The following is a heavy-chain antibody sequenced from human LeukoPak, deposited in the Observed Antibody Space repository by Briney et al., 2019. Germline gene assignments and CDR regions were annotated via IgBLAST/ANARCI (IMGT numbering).Heavy chain of an antibody. CDR3: AKGRITGTTADAFDI. V-gene: IGHV3-30-3*01. CDR2: ISFDGYIK. J-gene: IGHJ3*02. CDR1: GFTFSDYA. D-gene: IGHD1-7*01. Sequence: GGSLRLSCATSGFTFSDYAMHWVRQAPGKGLEWVAIISFDGYIKYYADSVKGRFTISRDNSKNTLYLQMNSLRAEDTAVYYCAKGRITGTTADAFDIWGQGTMVTVSS.